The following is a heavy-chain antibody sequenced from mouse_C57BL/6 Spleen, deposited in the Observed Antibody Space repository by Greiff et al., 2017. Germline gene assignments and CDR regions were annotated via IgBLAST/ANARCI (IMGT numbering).Heavy chain of an antibody. V-gene: IGHV1-26*01. J-gene: IGHJ2*01. CDR2: INPNNGGT. CDR3: AISSGAIRGNYFGY. CDR1: GYTFTDYY. Sequence: VQLQQSGPELVKPGASVKISCKASGYTFTDYYMNWVKQSHGKSLEWIGDINPNNGGTSYNQKFKGKATLTVDKSSSTAYMELRSLTSEDSAVYYCAISSGAIRGNYFGYWGQGTTLTVSS.